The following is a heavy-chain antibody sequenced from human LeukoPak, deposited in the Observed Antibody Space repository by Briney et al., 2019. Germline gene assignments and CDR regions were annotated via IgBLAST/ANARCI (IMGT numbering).Heavy chain of an antibody. CDR1: GDSVSSDSAA. Sequence: SQTLSLTCAISGDSVSSDSAAWNWVRLSPSRGLEWLGRTYYRSRWYSHYSVSVKSRITINPDTSRSQFSLQLNSVTPEDTAVYYCARGPGYFQYWGQGTLVTVSS. J-gene: IGHJ1*01. D-gene: IGHD2-8*02. CDR3: ARGPGYFQY. CDR2: TYYRSRWYS. V-gene: IGHV6-1*01.